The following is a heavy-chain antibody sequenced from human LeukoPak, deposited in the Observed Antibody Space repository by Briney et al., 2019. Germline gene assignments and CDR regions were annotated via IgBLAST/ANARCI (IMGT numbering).Heavy chain of an antibody. CDR2: INQDGTKK. CDR3: XXXXXXXXGDYCPALDS. J-gene: IGHJ5*01. Sequence: GGSLRLSCVASRFTFSNYWMSWVRQAPGKGLEWVANINQDGTKKVYAASLRGRFTISRDNAKESLYLQLNSLRADDTAVYYCXXXXXXXXGDYCPALDSWGQGSLVTVSS. V-gene: IGHV3-7*01. CDR1: RFTFSNYW. D-gene: IGHD4-17*01.